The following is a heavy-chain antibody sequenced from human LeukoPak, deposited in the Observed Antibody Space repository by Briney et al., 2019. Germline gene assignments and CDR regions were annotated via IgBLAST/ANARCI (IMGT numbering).Heavy chain of an antibody. CDR3: ARDRFYGDC. Sequence: PGGSLRLSCAASGFTFSNNYMTWVRQAPGKGLEWVSVIYSGGSTKYADSVKGRFTISRDNSKNTLHLQMNSLRAEDTAMYYCARDRFYGDCWGQGTLVTVSS. J-gene: IGHJ4*02. CDR2: IYSGGST. D-gene: IGHD3-16*01. CDR1: GFTFSNNY. V-gene: IGHV3-53*01.